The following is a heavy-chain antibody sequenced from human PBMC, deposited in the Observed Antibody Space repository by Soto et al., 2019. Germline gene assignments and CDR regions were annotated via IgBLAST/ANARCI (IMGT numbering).Heavy chain of an antibody. Sequence: QVQLQESGPGLVKPSQTLSLTCTVSGGSISSGGYYWSWIRQHPGKGLEWIGYIYYSGSTYYNPSLQSRVTISVDTSKNQFSLKLSSVTAADTAVYYCARDRTGYYDSSGYYFTGRYGMDVWGQGTTVTVSS. D-gene: IGHD3-22*01. J-gene: IGHJ6*02. CDR1: GGSISSGGYY. V-gene: IGHV4-31*03. CDR3: ARDRTGYYDSSGYYFTGRYGMDV. CDR2: IYYSGST.